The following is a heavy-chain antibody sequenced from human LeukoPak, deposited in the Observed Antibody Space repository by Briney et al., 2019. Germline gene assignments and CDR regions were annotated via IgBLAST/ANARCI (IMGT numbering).Heavy chain of an antibody. V-gene: IGHV1-18*01. D-gene: IGHD6-19*01. J-gene: IGHJ5*02. CDR1: GYTFTNYA. CDR2: ISAYTGNT. Sequence: GASVKVSCKASGYTFTNYAISWVRQAPGQGFEWMGWISAYTGNTNYAQNLQGRVTMTTDTSTSTAYMELRSLRSDDTAVYYCARAYRSGWGDPWGQGTLVTVSS. CDR3: ARAYRSGWGDP.